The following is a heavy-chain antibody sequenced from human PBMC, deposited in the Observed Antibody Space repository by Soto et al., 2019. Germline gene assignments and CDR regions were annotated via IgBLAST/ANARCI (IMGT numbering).Heavy chain of an antibody. CDR2: ISAYNGNT. CDR3: AREYYYGSGSYLYYYYGMDV. CDR1: GYTFTSYG. D-gene: IGHD3-10*01. J-gene: IGHJ6*02. V-gene: IGHV1-18*01. Sequence: ASVKVSCKASGYTFTSYGISWVRQAPGQGLEWMGWISAYNGNTNYAQKLQGRVTMTTDTSTSTAYMELRSLRSDDTAVYYCAREYYYGSGSYLYYYYGMDVWGQGTTVTVSS.